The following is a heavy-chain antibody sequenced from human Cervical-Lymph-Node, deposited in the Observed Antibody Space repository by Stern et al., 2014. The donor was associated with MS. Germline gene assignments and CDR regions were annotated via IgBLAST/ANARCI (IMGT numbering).Heavy chain of an antibody. CDR2: IHYSGTT. CDR3: AKDLLDSSGTYFEY. J-gene: IGHJ4*02. D-gene: IGHD3-22*01. Sequence: QVQLVQSGPGLVKPSQTLSLTCTVSGDSISSASSFWNWIRQHPEKGLEWIGYIHYSGTTQYNPSLKSRLTLSVDTSKNQFSLNLISATAADTAVYYCAKDLLDSSGTYFEYWGQGILVTVSS. CDR1: GDSISSASSF. V-gene: IGHV4-31*03.